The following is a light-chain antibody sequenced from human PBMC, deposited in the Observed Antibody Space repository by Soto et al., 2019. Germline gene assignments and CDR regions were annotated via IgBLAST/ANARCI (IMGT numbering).Light chain of an antibody. CDR1: SSDVGGYNY. CDR2: DVS. V-gene: IGLV2-11*01. J-gene: IGLJ1*01. CDR3: CSYAGSYTLYV. Sequence: QAVVTQPRSVSGSPGQSVTISCTGTSSDVGGYNYVSGYQQHPVKAPKLMIYDVSARPSGVPDRCSGSKSGNTAYLTISGLQAEDEADYYCCSYAGSYTLYVFGTGTKVTVL.